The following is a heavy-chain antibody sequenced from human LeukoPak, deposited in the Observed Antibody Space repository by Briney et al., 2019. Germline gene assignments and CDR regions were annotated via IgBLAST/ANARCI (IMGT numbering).Heavy chain of an antibody. CDR2: IGTAGDT. Sequence: PGGSLRLSCAASGFTFSSYDMHWVRQATGKGLEWVSAIGTAGDTYYPGSVKGRFTISRENAKNSLYLQMNSLRAGDTAVYYCARRKRSGSYSGAFDIWGQGTMVTVSS. CDR1: GFTFSSYD. CDR3: ARRKRSGSYSGAFDI. J-gene: IGHJ3*02. V-gene: IGHV3-13*01. D-gene: IGHD1-26*01.